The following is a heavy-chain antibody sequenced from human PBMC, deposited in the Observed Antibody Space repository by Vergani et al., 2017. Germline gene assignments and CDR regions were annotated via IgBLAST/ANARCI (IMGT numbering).Heavy chain of an antibody. D-gene: IGHD2-8*01. J-gene: IGHJ4*02. V-gene: IGHV4-34*01. CDR2: IRHDGIT. CDR1: GGYFNDYW. Sequence: QAQLQQWCAGLLKPSETLSLTFAIYGGYFNDYWWTLIRQPSGKGLEWIGGIRHDGITHYSPSLKSRVTISIDTSTHQFSLNLRSVTAADTAVYYCAREGYCTNGVCFTLFDVWGQGALVTVSS. CDR3: AREGYCTNGVCFTLFDV.